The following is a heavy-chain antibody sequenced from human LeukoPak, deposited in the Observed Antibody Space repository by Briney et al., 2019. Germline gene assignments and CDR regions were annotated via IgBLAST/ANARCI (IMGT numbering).Heavy chain of an antibody. J-gene: IGHJ3*02. Sequence: PGGSLRLSCAASGFTFSSYAMTWVRQAPGKGLEWVSVISGSGGSTYYADSVKSRFTISRDNSKNTLYLQMNSLRAEDTAVYYCAKSRITIFGVVTLDAFDIWGQGTMVTVSS. V-gene: IGHV3-23*01. CDR3: AKSRITIFGVVTLDAFDI. D-gene: IGHD3-3*01. CDR2: ISGSGGST. CDR1: GFTFSSYA.